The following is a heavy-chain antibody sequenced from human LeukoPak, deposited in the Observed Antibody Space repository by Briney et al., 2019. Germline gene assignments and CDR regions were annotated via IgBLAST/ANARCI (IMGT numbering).Heavy chain of an antibody. Sequence: PSETLSLTCTVSGGSISSYYWSWIRQPPGKGLEWIGYIHNSGSTSYDPSLKSRVTISVDTSKNQLSLKLSSVTAADTAVYYCARSLMYYNILTGYSPQNFDYWGQGTLVTVSS. CDR1: GGSISSYY. CDR3: ARSLMYYNILTGYSPQNFDY. V-gene: IGHV4-59*01. D-gene: IGHD3-9*01. CDR2: IHNSGST. J-gene: IGHJ4*02.